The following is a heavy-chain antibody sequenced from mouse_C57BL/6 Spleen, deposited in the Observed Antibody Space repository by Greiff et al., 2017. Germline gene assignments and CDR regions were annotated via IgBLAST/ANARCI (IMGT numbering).Heavy chain of an antibody. CDR3: ARSPYDYDVYYFDY. V-gene: IGHV2-9-1*01. CDR1: GFSLTSYA. D-gene: IGHD2-4*01. J-gene: IGHJ2*01. Sequence: VQVVESGPGLVAPSQSLSITCTVSGFSLTSYAISWVRQPPGKGLEWLGVIWTGGGTNYNSAPKSRLSISKDNSKSQVFLKMNSLQTDDTARYYCARSPYDYDVYYFDYWGQGTTLTVSS. CDR2: IWTGGGT.